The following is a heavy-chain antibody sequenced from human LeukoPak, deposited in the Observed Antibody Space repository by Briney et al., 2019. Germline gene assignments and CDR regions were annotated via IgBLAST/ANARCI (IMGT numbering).Heavy chain of an antibody. D-gene: IGHD2-2*01. Sequence: ASVKVSCKASGYTFTSYYMHWVRQAPGQGLEWMGIINPSGGSTSYAQKFQGRVTMTRDMSTSTVYMELSSLRSEDTAVYYCAREVVPAARGRYFDYWGQGTLVTVSS. V-gene: IGHV1-46*01. CDR3: AREVVPAARGRYFDY. CDR1: GYTFTSYY. J-gene: IGHJ4*02. CDR2: INPSGGST.